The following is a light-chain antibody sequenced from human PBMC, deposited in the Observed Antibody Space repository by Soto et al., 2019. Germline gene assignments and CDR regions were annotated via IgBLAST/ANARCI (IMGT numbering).Light chain of an antibody. CDR3: QQYHNWPIT. V-gene: IGKV3-15*01. J-gene: IGKJ5*01. CDR1: QSVSSN. CDR2: DAS. Sequence: EIVMMEVPATLSVAPGERATLSCRASQSVSSNLAWHQQKPGQAPRILMYDASTRATGIPARFSGSGSGTEFTLTISSLQSEDFAVYYCQQYHNWPITFGQGRRLEI.